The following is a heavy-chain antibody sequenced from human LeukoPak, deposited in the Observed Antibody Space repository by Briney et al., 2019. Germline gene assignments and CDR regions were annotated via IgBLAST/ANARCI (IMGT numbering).Heavy chain of an antibody. CDR2: IYYSGST. J-gene: IGHJ6*03. CDR3: AREVGSSWSAYGYYYYYMDV. D-gene: IGHD6-13*01. Sequence: SETLSLTCTVSGGSISSSSYYWGWIRQPPGKGLEWIGSIYYSGSTYYNPSLKSRVTISVDTSKNQFSLKLSSVTAADTAVYYCAREVGSSWSAYGYYYYYMDVWGKGTTVTVSS. V-gene: IGHV4-39*07. CDR1: GGSISSSSYY.